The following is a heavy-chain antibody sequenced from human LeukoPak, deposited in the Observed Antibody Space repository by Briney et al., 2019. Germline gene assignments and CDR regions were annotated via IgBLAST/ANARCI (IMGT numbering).Heavy chain of an antibody. CDR3: ARYDYGDYLFDY. D-gene: IGHD4-17*01. J-gene: IGHJ4*02. CDR2: ISSSSSTI. V-gene: IGHV3-48*01. Sequence: PGGSLRLSCAASGFTFSIYSMNWVRQAPGKGLEWFSYISSSSSTIYYADSVKGRFTISRDNAKNSLYLQMNSLRAEDTAVYSCARYDYGDYLFDYWGQGTLVTVSS. CDR1: GFTFSIYS.